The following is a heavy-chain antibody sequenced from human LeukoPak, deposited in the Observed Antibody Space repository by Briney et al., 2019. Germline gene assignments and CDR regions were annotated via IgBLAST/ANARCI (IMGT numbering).Heavy chain of an antibody. V-gene: IGHV3-20*04. CDR3: ARLAVAGIPYGMDV. J-gene: IGHJ6*02. Sequence: PGGSLRLSCAASGFTFDDYGMSWVRQAPGKGLEWVSGINWNGGSTGYADSVKGRFTISRDNSKNTLYLQMNSLRAEDTAVYYCARLAVAGIPYGMDVWGQGTTVTVSS. CDR1: GFTFDDYG. D-gene: IGHD6-19*01. CDR2: INWNGGST.